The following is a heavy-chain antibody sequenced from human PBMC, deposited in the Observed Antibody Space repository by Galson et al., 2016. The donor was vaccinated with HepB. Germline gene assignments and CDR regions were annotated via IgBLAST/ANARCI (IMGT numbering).Heavy chain of an antibody. CDR3: TRYYDILTGYYASDY. V-gene: IGHV3-7*01. CDR1: GFTFSTFW. CDR2: IKQDGSGK. J-gene: IGHJ4*02. Sequence: SLRLSCAASGFTFSTFWMTWVRQAPGKGLEWVANIKQDGSGKYYVDSVKGRFTISRDNAKNSVYLQMSSLRAEDTAVYYCTRYYDILTGYYASDYWGQGTLVTVSS. D-gene: IGHD3-9*01.